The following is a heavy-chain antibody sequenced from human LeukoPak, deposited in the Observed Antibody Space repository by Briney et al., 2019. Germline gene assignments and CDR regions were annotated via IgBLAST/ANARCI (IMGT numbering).Heavy chain of an antibody. D-gene: IGHD4-23*01. CDR3: ARGRFCDSGNCYLDY. CDR2: IKPDGRDK. V-gene: IGHV3-7*01. Sequence: GGSLRLSCAASGYTFSNYWMSWVRQAPGKGLERVANIKPDGRDKYHVDSVKGRFTISRDNAKASLYLLMNSLRAEDTAVYYCARGRFCDSGNCYLDYWGQGTLVTVSS. J-gene: IGHJ4*02. CDR1: GYTFSNYW.